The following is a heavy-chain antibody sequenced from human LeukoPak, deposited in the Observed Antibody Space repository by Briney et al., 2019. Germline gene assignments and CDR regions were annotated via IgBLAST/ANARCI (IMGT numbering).Heavy chain of an antibody. J-gene: IGHJ4*02. D-gene: IGHD3-22*01. CDR2: INSDGSST. CDR3: ARDLWNYYDSSGYYYQDY. CDR1: GFTFSSYW. Sequence: HPGGPLRLSCAASGFTFSSYWMHWVRQAPGKGLVWVSRINSDGSSTSYADSVKGRFTISRDHAKNTLYLQMNSLRAEDTAVYYCARDLWNYYDSSGYYYQDYWGQGTLVTVSS. V-gene: IGHV3-74*01.